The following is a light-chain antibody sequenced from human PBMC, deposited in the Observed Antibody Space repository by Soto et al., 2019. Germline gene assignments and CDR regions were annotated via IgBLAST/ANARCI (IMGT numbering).Light chain of an antibody. J-gene: IGKJ1*01. CDR3: QQYNSYLT. Sequence: DIQMTQSPSTLSASVGDRVTISCRASQSISSWLAWYQQKQGKPPKLLIFDASSLESGVPSRFSGRGSGTGFTLTISSLQPDDFATYYCQQYNSYLTFGQGTKVEIK. V-gene: IGKV1-5*01. CDR1: QSISSW. CDR2: DAS.